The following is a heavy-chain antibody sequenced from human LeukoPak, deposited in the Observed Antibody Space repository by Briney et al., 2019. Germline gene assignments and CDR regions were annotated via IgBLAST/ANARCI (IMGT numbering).Heavy chain of an antibody. D-gene: IGHD4-17*01. CDR1: GFTFSSYA. CDR2: ISYDGTNK. CDR3: AREYYGDYGRGFDY. V-gene: IGHV3-30-3*01. Sequence: GGSLRLSCAASGFTFSSYAIHWVRQAPGKGLEWVAVISYDGTNKYYADSVKGRFTISRDNSKNTLYLQMNSLRAEDTAVYYCAREYYGDYGRGFDYWGQGTLVTVSS. J-gene: IGHJ4*02.